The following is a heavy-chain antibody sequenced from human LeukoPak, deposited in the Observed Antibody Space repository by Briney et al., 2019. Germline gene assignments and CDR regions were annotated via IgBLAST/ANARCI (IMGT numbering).Heavy chain of an antibody. V-gene: IGHV4-39*07. CDR1: GGSISSSSYY. D-gene: IGHD4-17*01. J-gene: IGHJ4*02. CDR2: IYYSGST. CDR3: ARNYGDFPPFDY. Sequence: SETLSLTCTVSGGSISSSSYYWGWIRQPPGKGLEWIGSIYYSGSTYYNPSLKSRVTISVDTSKNQFSLKLSSVTAADTAVYYCARNYGDFPPFDYWGQGTLVTVSS.